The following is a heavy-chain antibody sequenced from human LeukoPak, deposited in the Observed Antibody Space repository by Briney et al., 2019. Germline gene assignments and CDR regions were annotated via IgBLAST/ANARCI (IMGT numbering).Heavy chain of an antibody. CDR2: IYHSGST. V-gene: IGHV4-38-2*01. CDR1: GYSISSGYY. CDR3: PRRDYHDAFDI. D-gene: IGHD4-17*01. J-gene: IGHJ3*02. Sequence: TSETLSLTCAVSGYSISSGYYWGWIRQPPGKGLERIGSIYHSGSTYYNPSLKSRVTISVDTSRNQFSLKLSSVTAADTAVYYCPRRDYHDAFDIWGQGTMVTVSS.